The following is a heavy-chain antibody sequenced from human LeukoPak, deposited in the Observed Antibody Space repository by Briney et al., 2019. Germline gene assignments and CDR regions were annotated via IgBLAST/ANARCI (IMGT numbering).Heavy chain of an antibody. CDR3: VASHYGTSGPDLNTFDS. CDR2: IDLHGIST. D-gene: IGHD2-8*01. Sequence: GGSLRLSCAASGFTFSSYWMHWVRQAPGKGLVWVSRIDLHGISTRYADSVKGRFTISRDNAKNALYLQMNSLRAEDTAVYYCVASHYGTSGPDLNTFDSWGQGTLVTVSS. CDR1: GFTFSSYW. J-gene: IGHJ4*02. V-gene: IGHV3-74*01.